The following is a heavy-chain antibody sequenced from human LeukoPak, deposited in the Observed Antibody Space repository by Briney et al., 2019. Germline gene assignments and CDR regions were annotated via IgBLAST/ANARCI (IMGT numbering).Heavy chain of an antibody. CDR2: ISSSGSTI. CDR1: GYTFADYY. CDR3: ARGPSGYHNT. J-gene: IGHJ4*02. V-gene: IGHV3-11*04. Sequence: LSCKASGYTFADYYVHWVRQAPGKGLEWVSYISSSGSTIYYADSVKGRFTISRDNAKNSLYLQMNSLRAEDTAVYYCARGPSGYHNTGGQGTLVTVSS. D-gene: IGHD5-12*01.